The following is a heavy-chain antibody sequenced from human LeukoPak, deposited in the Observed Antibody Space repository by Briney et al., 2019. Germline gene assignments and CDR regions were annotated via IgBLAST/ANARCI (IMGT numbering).Heavy chain of an antibody. D-gene: IGHD3-22*01. J-gene: IGHJ4*02. CDR1: GGTFSSYA. CDR3: ARSLYYYDSSGYYLYYFDY. V-gene: IGHV1-69*05. CDR2: IIPIFGTA. Sequence: SVKVSCKASGGTFSSYAISWVRQAPGQGLERMGGIIPIFGTANYAQKFQGRVTITTDESTSTAYMELSSLRSEDTAVYYCARSLYYYDSSGYYLYYFDYWGQGTLVTVSS.